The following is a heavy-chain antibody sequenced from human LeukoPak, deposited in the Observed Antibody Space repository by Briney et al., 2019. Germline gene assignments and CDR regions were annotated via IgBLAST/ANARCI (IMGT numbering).Heavy chain of an antibody. CDR1: GFTVSSNY. CDR2: IYSGGST. Sequence: GGSLRLSCAASGFTVSSNYMSWVCQAPGKGLEWVSVIYSGGSTYYADSVKRRFTISRDNSKNTLYLQMNSLRAEDTAVYYCARGYYDSSGYYDWGQGTLVTVSS. D-gene: IGHD3-22*01. J-gene: IGHJ4*02. CDR3: ARGYYDSSGYYD. V-gene: IGHV3-53*01.